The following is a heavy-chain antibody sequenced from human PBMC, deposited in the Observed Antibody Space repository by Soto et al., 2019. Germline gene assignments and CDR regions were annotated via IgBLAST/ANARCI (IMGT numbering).Heavy chain of an antibody. Sequence: GGSLRLSCAASGFTFDDYAMHWVRQAPGKGLEWVSGISWNSGSIGYADSVKGRFTISRDNAKNSLYLQMNSLRAEDTAVYYCAKIIILVRQWLVYYFDYWGQGTLVTVSS. CDR3: AKIIILVRQWLVYYFDY. CDR1: GFTFDDYA. D-gene: IGHD6-19*01. V-gene: IGHV3-9*01. J-gene: IGHJ4*02. CDR2: ISWNSGSI.